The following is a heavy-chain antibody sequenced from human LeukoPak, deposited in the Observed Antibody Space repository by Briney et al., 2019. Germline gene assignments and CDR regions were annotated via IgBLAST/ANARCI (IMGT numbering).Heavy chain of an antibody. CDR2: IIPIFGTA. J-gene: IGHJ6*03. CDR3: ARDRDVVVPAAIGYYYYYYMDV. CDR1: GGTFSSYA. Sequence: VASVKVSCKASGGTFSSYANSWVRQAPGQGLEWMGRIIPIFGTANYAQKFQGRVTITTDESTSTAYMELSSLRSEDTAVYYCARDRDVVVPAAIGYYYYYYMDVWGKGTTVTVSS. V-gene: IGHV1-69*05. D-gene: IGHD2-2*01.